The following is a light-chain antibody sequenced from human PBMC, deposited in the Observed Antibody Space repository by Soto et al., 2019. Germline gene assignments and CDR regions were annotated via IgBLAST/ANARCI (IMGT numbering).Light chain of an antibody. CDR3: QQYNYWPST. CDR1: QSVSSN. J-gene: IGKJ1*01. Sequence: SRATMSVSAEKRAALCGWASQSVSSNLVWYQQKPGQAPRLLIYGASTRATGIPARFSGSGSGTEFTLTISSLQSEDFAVYCCQQYNYWPSTFGQGTKVDNK. CDR2: GAS. V-gene: IGKV3-15*01.